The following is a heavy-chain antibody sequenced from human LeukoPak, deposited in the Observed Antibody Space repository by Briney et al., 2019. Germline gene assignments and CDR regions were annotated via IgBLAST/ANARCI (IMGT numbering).Heavy chain of an antibody. D-gene: IGHD4-17*01. CDR1: GGSISSYY. CDR3: ARGTVTTGPYFQH. Sequence: SETLSLTCTVSGGSISSYYLSWIRQPPGKGLEWIGYIYYSGSTNYNPSLKSRVTISVDTSKNQFSLKLSSVTAADTAVYYCARGTVTTGPYFQHWGQGTLVTVSS. V-gene: IGHV4-59*01. J-gene: IGHJ1*01. CDR2: IYYSGST.